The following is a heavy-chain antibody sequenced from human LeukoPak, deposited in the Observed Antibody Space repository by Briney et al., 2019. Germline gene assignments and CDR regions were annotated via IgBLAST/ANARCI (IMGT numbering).Heavy chain of an antibody. D-gene: IGHD3-16*01. Sequence: SVKVSCKAFGGTFSSYAISWVRQAPGQGLEWMGGIIPICGTANYAQKLQGRVTITADESTSTAYMELSSLRSEDTAVYYCAGLGDQDYYYGMDVWGQGTTVTVSS. J-gene: IGHJ6*02. CDR3: AGLGDQDYYYGMDV. V-gene: IGHV1-69*13. CDR1: GGTFSSYA. CDR2: IIPICGTA.